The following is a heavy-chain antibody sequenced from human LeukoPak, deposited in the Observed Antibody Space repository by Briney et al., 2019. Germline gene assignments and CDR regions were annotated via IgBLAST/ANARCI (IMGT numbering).Heavy chain of an antibody. D-gene: IGHD3-3*01. CDR3: QSRFLEWLLDY. J-gene: IGHJ4*02. Sequence: SETLSLTCTVSGDSIRSNNYYWGWIRQPPGKGLEWIGSIYDTGSTFYNPSLKSRVIISVDTSKNQFSLKLSSVTAADTAVYYCQSRFLEWLLDYWGQGALVTVSS. CDR2: IYDTGST. V-gene: IGHV4-39*01. CDR1: GDSIRSNNYY.